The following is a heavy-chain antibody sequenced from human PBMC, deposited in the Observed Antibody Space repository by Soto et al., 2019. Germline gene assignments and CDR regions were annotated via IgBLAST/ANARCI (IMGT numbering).Heavy chain of an antibody. CDR3: ARGIIAGPGRDYFDY. CDR1: GFTFGSYG. J-gene: IGHJ4*02. CDR2: IRYDGTNK. Sequence: PGGSLRLSCAASGFTFGSYGMHWVRQAPGKGLEWVAVIRYDGTNKYYAESVKGRFTISRDNSKNTLYLQMSSLRLDDTAVYYCARGIIAGPGRDYFDYWGQGTLVTVS. D-gene: IGHD6-13*01. V-gene: IGHV3-33*01.